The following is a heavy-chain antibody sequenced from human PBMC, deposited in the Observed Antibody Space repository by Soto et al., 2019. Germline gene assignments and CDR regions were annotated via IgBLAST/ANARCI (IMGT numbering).Heavy chain of an antibody. CDR2: ISSSSSYI. CDR1: GFTFSSYS. D-gene: IGHD6-19*01. J-gene: IGHJ4*02. V-gene: IGHV3-21*01. Sequence: GGSLRLSCAASGFTFSSYSMNWFRQAPGKGLEWVSSISSSSSYIYYADSVKGRFTISRDNAKNSLYLQMNSLRAEDTAVYYCARDPPIAVADKFDYWGQGTLVTVSS. CDR3: ARDPPIAVADKFDY.